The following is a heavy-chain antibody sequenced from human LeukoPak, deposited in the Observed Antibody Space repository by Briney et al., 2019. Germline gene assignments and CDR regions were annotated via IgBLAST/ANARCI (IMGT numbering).Heavy chain of an antibody. D-gene: IGHD1-1*01. J-gene: IGHJ4*02. Sequence: ASVRVLRKASGYTFTANYMHWVRQAPGQGLEWMGWINPRSGGTNYGEKFRGRVTMTRDTSITTAYMDLSSLRFDDTAVYYCARGSGTSWFDYWGRASL. CDR3: ARGSGTSWFDY. CDR2: INPRSGGT. V-gene: IGHV1-2*02. CDR1: GYTFTANY.